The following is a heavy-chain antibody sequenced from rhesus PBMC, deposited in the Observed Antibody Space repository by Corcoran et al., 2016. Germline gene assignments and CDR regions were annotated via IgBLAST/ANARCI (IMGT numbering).Heavy chain of an antibody. J-gene: IGHJ3*01. Sequence: QVQLQESGPGLVKPSETLSLTCAVSGYSISSGYGWSWIRQPPGKGLEWIGYIGGSSGSTNYNPSLKSRVTISKDTSKNQFSLKLISVTAADTAVYYCARDIPRIAAGRSAFDFWGQGLRVTVSS. V-gene: IGHV4-127*01. CDR3: ARDIPRIAAGRSAFDF. D-gene: IGHD6-13*01. CDR1: GYSISSGYG. CDR2: IGGSSGST.